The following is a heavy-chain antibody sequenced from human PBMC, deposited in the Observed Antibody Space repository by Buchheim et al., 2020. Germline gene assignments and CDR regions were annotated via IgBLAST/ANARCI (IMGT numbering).Heavy chain of an antibody. D-gene: IGHD1-26*01. V-gene: IGHV3-23*01. Sequence: EVQLLESGGGLVQPGGSLRLSCAASGFTFSSYAMSWVRQAPGKGLEWVSAISGSGGSTYYADSGKGRFTISRDNSKNTLYSQMNSLRAEDTAGYYCAPLIIVGPNYGMDVWGQGTT. CDR3: APLIIVGPNYGMDV. CDR2: ISGSGGST. CDR1: GFTFSSYA. J-gene: IGHJ6*02.